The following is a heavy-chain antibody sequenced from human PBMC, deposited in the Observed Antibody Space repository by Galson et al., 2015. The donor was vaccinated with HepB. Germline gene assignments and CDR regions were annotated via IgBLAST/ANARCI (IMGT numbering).Heavy chain of an antibody. Sequence: PALVKPTQTLTLTCTFSGFSLSTSGVGVGWIRQPPGKALQWLALIYWDDDKRYSPSLKRRLTITKDTSKNQVVLTMTNMDPVDTATYYCARAPESYDSSGYYRGYYFDYWGQGTLVTVSS. J-gene: IGHJ4*02. CDR1: GFSLSTSGVG. D-gene: IGHD3-22*01. V-gene: IGHV2-5*02. CDR3: ARAPESYDSSGYYRGYYFDY. CDR2: IYWDDDK.